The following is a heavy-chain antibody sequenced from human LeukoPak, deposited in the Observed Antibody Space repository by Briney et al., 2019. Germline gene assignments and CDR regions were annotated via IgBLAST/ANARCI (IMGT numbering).Heavy chain of an antibody. CDR2: ISAYNGNT. V-gene: IGHV1-18*04. Sequence: ASVKVSCKASGYTFTSYGISWVRQAPGQGLEWMGWISAYNGNTNYAQKLQGRVTMTTDTSTSTAYMELRSLRSDDTAVYYCARRDIVVVQTDAFDIWGQETMVTVSS. CDR1: GYTFTSYG. D-gene: IGHD2-2*01. CDR3: ARRDIVVVQTDAFDI. J-gene: IGHJ3*02.